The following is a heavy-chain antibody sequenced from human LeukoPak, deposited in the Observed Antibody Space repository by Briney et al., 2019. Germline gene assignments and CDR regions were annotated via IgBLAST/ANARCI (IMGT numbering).Heavy chain of an antibody. CDR1: GFTLSSYS. CDR2: ISSSSSYI. Sequence: PGGSLRLSCAASGFTLSSYSMNWVRQAPGKGLEWVSSISSSSSYIYYADSVKGRFTISRDNAKNSLYLQMNSLRAEDTAMYYCARGMRQIDDAFDLWGQGTRVTVSS. CDR3: ARGMRQIDDAFDL. J-gene: IGHJ3*01. D-gene: IGHD6-25*01. V-gene: IGHV3-21*01.